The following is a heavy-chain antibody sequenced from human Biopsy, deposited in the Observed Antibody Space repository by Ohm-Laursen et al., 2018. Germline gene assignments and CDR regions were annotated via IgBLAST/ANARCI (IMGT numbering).Heavy chain of an antibody. J-gene: IGHJ4*02. CDR3: AAVDYSAYTTVDH. CDR1: GESFSGYY. V-gene: IGHV4-34*01. CDR2: INHSGST. Sequence: SETLSLTCAVYGESFSGYYWTWIRQPPGKGLEWIGEINHSGSTDYNPSLESRVTMSVDTSKNQFSLKLTSLTAADTAVYFCAAVDYSAYTTVDHWGQGTLITVSS. D-gene: IGHD5-12*01.